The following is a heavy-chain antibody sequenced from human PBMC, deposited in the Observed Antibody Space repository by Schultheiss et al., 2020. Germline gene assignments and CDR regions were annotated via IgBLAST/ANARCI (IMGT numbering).Heavy chain of an antibody. CDR3: VRDQGWDYGNY. V-gene: IGHV3-30*03. CDR1: GFTFRSYG. J-gene: IGHJ4*02. Sequence: GGSLRLSCAASGFTFRSYGMHWVRQAPGKGLEWVAVISYDGSNKYYADAVKGRFTISRDNSKNTPYLQMNSLRAGDTAVYYCVRDQGWDYGNYWGPGTLVPVSS. CDR2: ISYDGSNK. D-gene: IGHD4-17*01.